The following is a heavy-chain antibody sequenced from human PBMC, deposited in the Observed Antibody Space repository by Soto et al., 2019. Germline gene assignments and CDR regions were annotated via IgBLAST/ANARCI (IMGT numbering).Heavy chain of an antibody. CDR1: GGSISSGVYY. Sequence: QVQLQESGPGLVKPSQTLSLTCTVSGGSISSGVYYWNWIRQHPGKGLEWIGYIYYSGSTYYNPSLKSRVNISVDTSANQFSLKLSSVTAADTAVYYCARDFWNGFPYGLDVWGQGTTVTVSS. J-gene: IGHJ6*02. V-gene: IGHV4-31*03. CDR3: ARDFWNGFPYGLDV. CDR2: IYYSGST. D-gene: IGHD3-3*01.